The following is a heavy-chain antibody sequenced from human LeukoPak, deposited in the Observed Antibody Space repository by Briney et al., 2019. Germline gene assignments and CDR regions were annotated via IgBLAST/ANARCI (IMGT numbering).Heavy chain of an antibody. CDR1: GGSISSSSYY. V-gene: IGHV4-39*07. J-gene: IGHJ3*02. CDR2: IYYSGST. CDR3: ARYSVERGYYKLEDAFDI. D-gene: IGHD3-9*01. Sequence: SETLSLTCTVSGGSISSSSYYWGWIRQPPGKGLEWIGSIYYSGSTYYNPSLKSRVTISVDTSKNQFSLKLSSVTAADTAVYYCARYSVERGYYKLEDAFDIWGQGTMVTVSS.